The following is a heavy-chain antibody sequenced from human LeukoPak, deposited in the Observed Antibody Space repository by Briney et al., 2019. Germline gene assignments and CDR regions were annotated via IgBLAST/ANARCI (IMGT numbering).Heavy chain of an antibody. Sequence: SETLSLTCTVSGGSINYRGFYWGWIRQTPGKGLEWIGNIRHSGSIYYNPSLQSRLTISVDTPKNQIFLRLTSVTAADTAVYYCARLKYYYDSSGYRAEYFQHWGQGTLVTVSS. D-gene: IGHD3-22*01. V-gene: IGHV4-39*07. CDR1: GGSINYRGFY. CDR3: ARLKYYYDSSGYRAEYFQH. J-gene: IGHJ1*01. CDR2: IRHSGSI.